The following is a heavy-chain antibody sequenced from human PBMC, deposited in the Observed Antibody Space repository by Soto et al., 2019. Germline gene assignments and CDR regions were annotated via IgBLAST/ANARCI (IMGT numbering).Heavy chain of an antibody. CDR3: ARALQLISSYNWFDP. D-gene: IGHD2-2*01. V-gene: IGHV4-34*01. J-gene: IGHJ5*02. Sequence: SETLSLTCAVYGGSFSGYYWSWIRQPPGKGLEWIGEINHSGSTNYNPSLKSRVTISVDTSKNQFSLKLSSVTAADTAVYYCARALQLISSYNWFDPWGQGTLVTVSS. CDR1: GGSFSGYY. CDR2: INHSGST.